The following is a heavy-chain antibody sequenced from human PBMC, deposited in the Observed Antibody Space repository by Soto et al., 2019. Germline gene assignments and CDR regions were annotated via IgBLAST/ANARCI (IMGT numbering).Heavy chain of an antibody. V-gene: IGHV1-69*08. D-gene: IGHD5-12*01. CDR2: IIPMLDEA. Sequence: QVQLVQSGAEVKQPGSSVKVSCTASGGKFTANSFSWVRQAPGQGLEWMGRIIPMLDEAHYTQKFQGRVTITADRSTDTVFMALTNLTPGDTAIYYCARERLTPLFYWGQGTLVTVSS. CDR3: ARERLTPLFY. J-gene: IGHJ4*02. CDR1: GGKFTANS.